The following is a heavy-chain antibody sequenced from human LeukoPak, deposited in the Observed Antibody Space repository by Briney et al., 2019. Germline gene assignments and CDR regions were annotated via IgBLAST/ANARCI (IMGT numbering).Heavy chain of an antibody. CDR1: GFTFSSYA. Sequence: GGSLRLSCAASGFTFSSYAMSWVRQAPGKGLAWVSTISGGSGSTYCADSVKGRFTISRDNSKNTLYLQMNSLRAEDTAVYYCAHIGDTAMEAFYFDYWGQGTLVTVSS. D-gene: IGHD5-18*01. J-gene: IGHJ4*02. V-gene: IGHV3-23*01. CDR3: AHIGDTAMEAFYFDY. CDR2: ISGGSGST.